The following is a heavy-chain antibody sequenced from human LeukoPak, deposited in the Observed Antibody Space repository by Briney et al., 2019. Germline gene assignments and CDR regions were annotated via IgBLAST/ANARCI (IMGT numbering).Heavy chain of an antibody. CDR1: GDTFTNYV. CDR2: ISPNSGVA. Sequence: ASLKLSCEASGDTFTNYVISWVRQAPGQGLELMGWISPNSGVANYSQKVQGRVTLIRNTSISAAYMDLHSLRSDDTAVYFCARDKSLADPYFFDYWGQGTLVTVSS. CDR3: ARDKSLADPYFFDY. J-gene: IGHJ4*02. V-gene: IGHV1-2*02.